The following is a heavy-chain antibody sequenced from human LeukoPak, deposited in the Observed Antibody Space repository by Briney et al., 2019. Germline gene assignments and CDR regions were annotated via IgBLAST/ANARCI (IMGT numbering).Heavy chain of an antibody. CDR2: IYYSGST. CDR1: GGSISSGDYY. J-gene: IGHJ2*01. CDR3: ASAYCGGDCTPYWYFDL. D-gene: IGHD2-21*02. Sequence: SQTLSLTCTVSGGSISSGDYYWSWIRQPPGKGLEWIGYIYYSGSTYYNPSLKSRVTISVDTSKNQFSLKLSSVTAADTAVYYCASAYCGGDCTPYWYFDLWGRGTLVTVSS. V-gene: IGHV4-30-4*01.